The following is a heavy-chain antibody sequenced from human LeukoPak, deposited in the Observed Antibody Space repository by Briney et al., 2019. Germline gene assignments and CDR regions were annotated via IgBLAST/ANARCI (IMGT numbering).Heavy chain of an antibody. Sequence: PGGSLRLSCAASGFTFSSYEMNWVRQAPGKGLEWVSYISSSNSTIYYADSVKGRFTISRDKAKNSLYLQMTSLRAEDTAFYYCAKVRLNSSGYPFPDYWGQGTLVTVYS. CDR3: AKVRLNSSGYPFPDY. D-gene: IGHD3-22*01. V-gene: IGHV3-48*03. CDR1: GFTFSSYE. J-gene: IGHJ4*02. CDR2: ISSSNSTI.